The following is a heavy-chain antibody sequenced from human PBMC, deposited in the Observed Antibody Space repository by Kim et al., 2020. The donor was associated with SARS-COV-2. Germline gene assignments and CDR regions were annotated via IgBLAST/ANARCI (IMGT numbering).Heavy chain of an antibody. J-gene: IGHJ4*02. V-gene: IGHV3-23*01. CDR1: GFTFSSYA. D-gene: IGHD3-10*01. CDR3: AKDADYYGYPPSQFDY. Sequence: GGSLRLSCAASGFTFSSYAMSWVRQAPGKGLEWVSAISGSGGSTYYADSVKGRFTISRDNSKNTLYLQMNSLRAEDTAVYYCAKDADYYGYPPSQFDYWGQGTLVTVSS. CDR2: ISGSGGST.